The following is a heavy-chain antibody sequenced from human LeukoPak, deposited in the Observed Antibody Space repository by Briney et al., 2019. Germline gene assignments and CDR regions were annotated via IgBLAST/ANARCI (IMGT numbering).Heavy chain of an antibody. V-gene: IGHV4-4*02. J-gene: IGHJ4*02. Sequence: SETLSLTCAVSGGSGGSISSSNYWSWVRQPPGKGLEWIGEIYHSGSTNYNPSLKSRVTISVDKSKNQFSLKLSSVTAADTAVYYCARGPIAVAGWPFDYWGQGTLVTVSS. CDR3: ARGPIAVAGWPFDY. D-gene: IGHD6-19*01. CDR2: IYHSGST. CDR1: GGSGGSISSSNY.